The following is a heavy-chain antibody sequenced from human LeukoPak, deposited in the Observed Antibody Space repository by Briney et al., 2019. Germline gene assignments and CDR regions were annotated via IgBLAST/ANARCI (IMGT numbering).Heavy chain of an antibody. CDR2: ISDSGSIT. J-gene: IGHJ4*02. D-gene: IGHD6-19*01. CDR3: AKDALRTSGWYFFDY. Sequence: PGGSLRLSCAASGFAFSSQALGWVRQAPGKGLEWVSVISDSGSITYYADSAKVRFTISRDNSKNTLFLQMNSLRAEDTAVYYCAKDALRTSGWYFFDYWGQGTLVTVPS. V-gene: IGHV3-23*01. CDR1: GFAFSSQA.